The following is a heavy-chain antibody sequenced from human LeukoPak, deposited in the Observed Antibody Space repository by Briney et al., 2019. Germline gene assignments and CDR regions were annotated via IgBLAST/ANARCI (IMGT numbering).Heavy chain of an antibody. Sequence: GGSLRLSCAASGFDFSSNWMHWVRQAPGKGLDWVSAISGSGGTTYYADSVKGRFTISRDNSKNTLYLQMNSLRAEDTAVYYCAKHQYIGASNADFNYWGQGTLVTVSS. V-gene: IGHV3-23*01. CDR3: AKHQYIGASNADFNY. CDR1: GFDFSSNW. D-gene: IGHD5-12*01. CDR2: ISGSGGTT. J-gene: IGHJ4*02.